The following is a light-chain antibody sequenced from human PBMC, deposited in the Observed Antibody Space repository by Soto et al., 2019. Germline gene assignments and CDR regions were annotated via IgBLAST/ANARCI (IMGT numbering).Light chain of an antibody. V-gene: IGLV2-14*01. CDR1: SSDVGAYNY. J-gene: IGLJ1*01. CDR3: SSYTRSTTYV. CDR2: DVS. Sequence: QSALTQPASASGSPGQSITISCTGTSSDVGAYNYVSWYQQHPGKAPKPVIYDVSNRPSGVSSRFSGSKSGNTASLTISGLQAEDEADYYCSSYTRSTTYVFGTGTKLTVL.